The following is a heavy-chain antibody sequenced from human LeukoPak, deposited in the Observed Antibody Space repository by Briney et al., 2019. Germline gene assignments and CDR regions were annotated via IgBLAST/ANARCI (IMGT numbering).Heavy chain of an antibody. D-gene: IGHD4-17*01. CDR2: ISSSGGST. CDR1: GFIFSSYA. J-gene: IGHJ6*04. Sequence: GVLRLSCAASGFIFSSYAMSWVRQAPGKGLEWVSAISSSGGSTYYADSVKGRFTISRDNSKNTMYLQMNSLRAEDTAVYYCANSYGDYYYYYGMDVWGKGTTVTVSS. V-gene: IGHV3-23*01. CDR3: ANSYGDYYYYYGMDV.